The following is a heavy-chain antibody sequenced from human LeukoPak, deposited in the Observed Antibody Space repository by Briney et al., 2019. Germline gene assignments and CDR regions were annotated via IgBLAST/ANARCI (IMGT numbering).Heavy chain of an antibody. D-gene: IGHD5-24*01. CDR2: TIPLIGMT. J-gene: IGHJ4*02. V-gene: IGHV1-69*04. Sequence: SVKVSCKASGATFSSYAINWVRQAPGQGLEWMGRTIPLIGMTDYARKFQDRVTITADKFTSTAYMDLSRLTSDDTAVYYCARDRYGDGFAHLDYWGQGALVTVSS. CDR3: ARDRYGDGFAHLDY. CDR1: GATFSSYA.